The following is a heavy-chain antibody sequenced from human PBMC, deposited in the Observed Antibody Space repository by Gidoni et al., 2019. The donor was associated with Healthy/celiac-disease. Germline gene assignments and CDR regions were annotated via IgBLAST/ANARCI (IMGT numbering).Heavy chain of an antibody. CDR3: AGGLAVAGTIDY. Sequence: EMQLVETGGGLVQPGRSLRLSCTASGFTFDDYAMHWVRQAPGKGLEWVSGMSWNSGSIGDADSVKGRFTISRDNAKNSLYLQMNSLRAEDTALYYCAGGLAVAGTIDYWGQGTLVTVSS. V-gene: IGHV3-9*01. D-gene: IGHD6-19*01. CDR1: GFTFDDYA. CDR2: MSWNSGSI. J-gene: IGHJ4*02.